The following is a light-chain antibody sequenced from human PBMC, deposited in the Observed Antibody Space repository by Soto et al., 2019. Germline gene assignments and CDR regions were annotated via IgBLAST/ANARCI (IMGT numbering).Light chain of an antibody. CDR1: QTINNN. CDR2: GAS. J-gene: IGKJ1*01. CDR3: QQYNNWPQT. Sequence: VRTQAPATLSVSPGERATLSCRASQTINNNVSWYQLKDGQVPRLLIYGASTRAADVPARFSGGGSGTEFTLTISSLQSEDFAEYHCQQYNNWPQTFGQGTKVEIK. V-gene: IGKV3-15*01.